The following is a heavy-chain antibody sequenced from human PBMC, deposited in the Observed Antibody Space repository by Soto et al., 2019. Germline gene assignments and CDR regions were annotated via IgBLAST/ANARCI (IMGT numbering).Heavy chain of an antibody. J-gene: IGHJ5*02. CDR3: ARDLRFLEWSLFGSNWFDP. CDR2: INHSGST. Sequence: KPSETLSLTCAVYGGSFSGYYWSWIRQPPGKGLEWIGEINHSGSTNYNPSLKSRVTISVDTSKNQFSLKLSSVTAADTAVYYCARDLRFLEWSLFGSNWFDPWGQGTLVTVSS. D-gene: IGHD3-3*01. V-gene: IGHV4-34*01. CDR1: GGSFSGYY.